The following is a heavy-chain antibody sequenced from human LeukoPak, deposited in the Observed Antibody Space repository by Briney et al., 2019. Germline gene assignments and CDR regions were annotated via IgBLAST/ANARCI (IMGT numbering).Heavy chain of an antibody. D-gene: IGHD2-21*02. V-gene: IGHV4-39*07. CDR3: ARGRSVTAILSALKS. Sequence: SETLSLTCTVSSASIRSSNYYWGWIRQPPGKGLEWIGSVYHSGSTFYNPSLRSRVTISVDTSKNLFSLKLSSVTAADTAVYYCARGRSVTAILSALKSWGQGTLVTVSS. CDR2: VYHSGST. J-gene: IGHJ5*02. CDR1: SASIRSSNYY.